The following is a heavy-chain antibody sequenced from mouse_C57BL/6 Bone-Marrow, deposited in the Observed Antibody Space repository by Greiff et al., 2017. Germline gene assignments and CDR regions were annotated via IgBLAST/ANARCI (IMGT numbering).Heavy chain of an antibody. V-gene: IGHV1-82*01. D-gene: IGHD1-1*01. J-gene: IGHJ1*03. CDR2: IYPGDGDT. Sequence: QVQLKQSGPELVKPGASVKISCKASGYAFSSSWMNWVQQRPGKGLEWIGRIYPGDGDTNYNGKFKGKATLTADKSSSTAYMQLSSLTSEDSAVYFCAREYYGTDWYFDVWGTGTTVTVSS. CDR1: GYAFSSSW. CDR3: AREYYGTDWYFDV.